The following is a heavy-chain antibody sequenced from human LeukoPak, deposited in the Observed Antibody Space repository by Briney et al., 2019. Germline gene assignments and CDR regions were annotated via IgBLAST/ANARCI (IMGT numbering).Heavy chain of an antibody. CDR3: ARVPAAIRGYFDY. J-gene: IGHJ4*02. CDR1: GGSFSGYY. Sequence: SETLSLTCAVYGGSFSGYYWSWIRQPPGKGLEWIGESNHSGSTNYNTSLKSRVTISVDTSKNQFSLKLSSVTAADTAVYYCARVPAAIRGYFDYWGQGTLVTVSS. CDR2: SNHSGST. D-gene: IGHD2-2*02. V-gene: IGHV4-34*01.